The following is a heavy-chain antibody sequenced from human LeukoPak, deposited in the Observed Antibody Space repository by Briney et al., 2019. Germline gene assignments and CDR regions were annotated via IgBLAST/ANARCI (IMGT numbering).Heavy chain of an antibody. CDR3: ARWIVGYSYGYFDP. CDR1: GGSISSYY. J-gene: IGHJ5*02. CDR2: IYTSGST. V-gene: IGHV4-4*07. Sequence: SETLSLACAGSGGSISSYYWYWIRQPAGKGLEWIWRIYTSGSTSYNPSLKSRVTMSVDTSKNQFSLKLSSVTVADTAVYHCARWIVGYSYGYFDPWCQGTLVTVSS. D-gene: IGHD5-18*01.